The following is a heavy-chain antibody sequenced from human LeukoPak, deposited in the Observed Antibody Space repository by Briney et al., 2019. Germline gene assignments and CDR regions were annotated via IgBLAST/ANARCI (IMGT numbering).Heavy chain of an antibody. Sequence: PSETLSLTCTVSGGSISSSSYYWGWIRQPPGKGLEWIGSIYYSGSTYYNPSLKSRVTISVDTSKNQFSLKLSSVTAADTAVYYCASLSEYSGSYIYDYWGQGTLVTVSS. CDR2: IYYSGST. D-gene: IGHD1-26*01. CDR1: GGSISSSSYY. J-gene: IGHJ4*02. CDR3: ASLSEYSGSYIYDY. V-gene: IGHV4-39*01.